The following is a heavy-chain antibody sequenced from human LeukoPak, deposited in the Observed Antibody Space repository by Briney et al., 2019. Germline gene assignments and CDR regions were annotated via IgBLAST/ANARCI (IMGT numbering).Heavy chain of an antibody. D-gene: IGHD3-22*01. CDR2: IHHSGKT. J-gene: IGHJ5*02. Sequence: SETLSLTCTVSGYSISSGYHWDWIRQPPGKGLEWIGSIHHSGKTYYNPSLKSRVTISVDTSKNQFSLNLNSVTAADTAVYYCAGLFHYYVSSGYYDVNWFDPWGQGTLVTVSS. CDR1: GYSISSGYH. V-gene: IGHV4-38-2*02. CDR3: AGLFHYYVSSGYYDVNWFDP.